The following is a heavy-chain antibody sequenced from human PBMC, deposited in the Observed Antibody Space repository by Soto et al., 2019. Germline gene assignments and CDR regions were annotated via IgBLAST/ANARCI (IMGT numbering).Heavy chain of an antibody. D-gene: IGHD6-6*01. Sequence: QVQLQQWGAGLLKPSETLSLTCAVYGGSFRGYYWSWIRQPPGKGLEWIGETNHRGSTNYHPSLKSRVTISVDTAKNQFSLKRSSVTAADTAVYYCARGLNSSYSSSSDRADYWGQGTLVTVSS. V-gene: IGHV4-34*01. CDR3: ARGLNSSYSSSSDRADY. CDR2: TNHRGST. J-gene: IGHJ4*02. CDR1: GGSFRGYY.